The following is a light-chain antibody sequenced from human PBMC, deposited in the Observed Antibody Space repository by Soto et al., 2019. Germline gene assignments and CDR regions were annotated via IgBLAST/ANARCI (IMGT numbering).Light chain of an antibody. J-gene: IGKJ1*01. CDR2: KAS. CDR3: QQYNDNWT. Sequence: DIQMTQSPSTLSASVGDRVTITCRASQSISSWLAWYQQKPGKAPRLLIYKASNLEGGVPSRFSGSGSGTEFTLTISSLQPDDSATYYCQQYNDNWTFGQGTKVEIK. V-gene: IGKV1-5*03. CDR1: QSISSW.